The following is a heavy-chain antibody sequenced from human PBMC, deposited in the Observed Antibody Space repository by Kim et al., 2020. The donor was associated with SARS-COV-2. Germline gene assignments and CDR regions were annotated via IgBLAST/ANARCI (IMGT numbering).Heavy chain of an antibody. J-gene: IGHJ5*02. CDR3: ARPESSSWYLGWFDP. Sequence: PSLKRRGPISGDTSKHQFSLKLSSVTAADTAVYYCARPESSSWYLGWFDPWGQGTLVTVSS. D-gene: IGHD6-13*01. V-gene: IGHV4-39*01.